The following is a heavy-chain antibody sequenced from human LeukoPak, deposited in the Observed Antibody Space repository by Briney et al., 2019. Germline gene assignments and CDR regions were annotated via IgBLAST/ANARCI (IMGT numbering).Heavy chain of an antibody. CDR3: AKDQRIAAAGTPSDAFDF. V-gene: IGHV3-30*18. Sequence: GALRLSCAASGFSFSSYGMNWVRQAPGKGLEWVAVISYGGSYMYYADSVKGRFTISRDNSKNTLYLQMNSLRPEDTAVYYCAKDQRIAAAGTPSDAFDFWGQGTMVTVSS. J-gene: IGHJ3*01. CDR1: GFSFSSYG. CDR2: ISYGGSYM. D-gene: IGHD6-13*01.